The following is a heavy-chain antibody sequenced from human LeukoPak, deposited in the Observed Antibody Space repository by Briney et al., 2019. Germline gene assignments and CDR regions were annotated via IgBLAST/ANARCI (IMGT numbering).Heavy chain of an antibody. Sequence: SETLSLTCAVYGGSFSGYYWSWIRQPPGKGLEWIGEINHSGSTNYNPSLKSRVTISVDTSKNQFSLKLSSVTAADTAVYYCARVVRRQGVDYWGQGTLVTVSS. CDR3: ARVVRRQGVDY. CDR1: GGSFSGYY. CDR2: INHSGST. J-gene: IGHJ4*02. D-gene: IGHD6-6*01. V-gene: IGHV4-34*01.